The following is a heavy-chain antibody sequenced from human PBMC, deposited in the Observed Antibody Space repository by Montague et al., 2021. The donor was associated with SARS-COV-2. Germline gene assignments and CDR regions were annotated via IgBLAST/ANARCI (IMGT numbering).Heavy chain of an antibody. D-gene: IGHD2-21*02. Sequence: SETRSLTCAVYGGSFSGYYWSWIRQPPGKGLEWIGEINHSGSTXXXPSXXXRVTISVDTSKNQFSLRLSSVTAADTAVYYCARGSWHIVVVTAIRDGYYGMDVWGQGTTVTVSS. CDR1: GGSFSGYY. CDR2: INHSGST. V-gene: IGHV4-34*01. CDR3: ARGSWHIVVVTAIRDGYYGMDV. J-gene: IGHJ6*02.